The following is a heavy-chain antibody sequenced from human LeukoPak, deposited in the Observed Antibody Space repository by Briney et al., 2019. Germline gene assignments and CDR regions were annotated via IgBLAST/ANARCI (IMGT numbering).Heavy chain of an antibody. CDR1: GDSISSFY. CDR2: IYYSGST. D-gene: IGHD6-13*01. Sequence: SETLSLTCTVSGDSISSFYWSWIRQPAGKGLEWIGYIYYSGSTNYNPSLKRRVTISVDTSKNQFSLKLSSVTAADTAVYYCARVKDGSWQLYYFAYWGQGTLVTVSS. J-gene: IGHJ4*02. V-gene: IGHV4-59*01. CDR3: ARVKDGSWQLYYFAY.